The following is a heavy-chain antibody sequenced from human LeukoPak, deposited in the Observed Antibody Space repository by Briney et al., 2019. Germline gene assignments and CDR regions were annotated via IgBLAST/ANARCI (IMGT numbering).Heavy chain of an antibody. Sequence: GGSLRLSCAASEFTFSSYSMNWVRQAPGKGLEWVSSISSSSSYIYYADSVKGRFTISRDNAKNSLYLQMNSLRAEDTAVYYCAPNYGDLTATYYFDYWGQGTLVTVSS. CDR3: APNYGDLTATYYFDY. V-gene: IGHV3-21*01. CDR2: ISSSSSYI. D-gene: IGHD4-17*01. J-gene: IGHJ4*02. CDR1: EFTFSSYS.